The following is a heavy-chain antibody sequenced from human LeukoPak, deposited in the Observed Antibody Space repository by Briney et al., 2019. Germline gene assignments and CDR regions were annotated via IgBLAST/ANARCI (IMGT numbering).Heavy chain of an antibody. CDR1: GGTFSSYA. V-gene: IGHV1-69*04. D-gene: IGHD2-21*02. CDR3: AREAAYCGGDCYSAPHYYYYGMDV. J-gene: IGHJ6*02. Sequence: EASVKVSCKASGGTFSSYAISWVRQAPGQGLEWMGRIIPILGIANYAQKFQGRVTITADKSTSTAYMELSSLRSEDTAVYYCAREAAYCGGDCYSAPHYYYYGMDVWGQGTTVTVSS. CDR2: IIPILGIA.